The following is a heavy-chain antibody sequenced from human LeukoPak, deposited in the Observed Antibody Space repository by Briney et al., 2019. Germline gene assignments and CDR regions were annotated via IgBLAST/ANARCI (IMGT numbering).Heavy chain of an antibody. V-gene: IGHV3-23*01. CDR3: AKMASRGIAATYYMDV. D-gene: IGHD6-13*01. CDR1: GFTFSNYA. CDR2: ISGSGGST. Sequence: GGSLRLSCAASGFTFSNYAMNWVRQAPGKGLEWVSAISGSGGSTYYADSVKGRFTISRDNSKNTLYLQMNSLRAEDTAVYYCAKMASRGIAATYYMDVWGKGTTVTVSS. J-gene: IGHJ6*03.